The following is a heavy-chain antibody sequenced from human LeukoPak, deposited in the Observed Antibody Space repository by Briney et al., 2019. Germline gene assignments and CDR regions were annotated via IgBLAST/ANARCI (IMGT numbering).Heavy chain of an antibody. CDR2: ISYDGSNK. Sequence: GRSLRLSCAASGFTFSSYAMHWVRQAPGKGLEWVAVISYDGSNKYYADSVKGRFTISRDNSKNTLYLQMNSLRAEDTAVHYCAREGMIAAAGSWFDPWGQGTLVTVSS. J-gene: IGHJ5*02. D-gene: IGHD6-13*01. CDR3: AREGMIAAAGSWFDP. V-gene: IGHV3-30-3*01. CDR1: GFTFSSYA.